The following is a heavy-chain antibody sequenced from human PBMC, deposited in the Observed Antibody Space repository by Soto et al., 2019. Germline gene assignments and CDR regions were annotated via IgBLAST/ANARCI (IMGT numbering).Heavy chain of an antibody. CDR1: GFTFSSYT. CDR2: ISSSSSYI. V-gene: IGHV3-21*01. CDR3: ARPERGGMDV. J-gene: IGHJ6*02. Sequence: GGSLRLSCAASGFTFSSYTMNWVRQAPGKGLEWVSSISSSSSYIYYADSVRGRFTISRDNAKNSLYLQMNSLRAEDTAVYYCARPERGGMDVWGQGTMVTVS.